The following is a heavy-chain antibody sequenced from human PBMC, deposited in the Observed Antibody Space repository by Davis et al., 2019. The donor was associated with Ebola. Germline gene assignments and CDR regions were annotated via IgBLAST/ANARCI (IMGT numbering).Heavy chain of an antibody. Sequence: SETLSLTCTVSGGSISSSSYYWSWIRQPPGKGLEWIGYIYHSGSTYYNPSLKSRVTISVDRSKNQFSLKLSSVTAADTAVYYCARHWAPGYGMDVWGQGTTVTVSS. D-gene: IGHD3-16*01. CDR3: ARHWAPGYGMDV. CDR1: GGSISSSSYY. J-gene: IGHJ6*02. V-gene: IGHV4-30-2*01. CDR2: IYHSGST.